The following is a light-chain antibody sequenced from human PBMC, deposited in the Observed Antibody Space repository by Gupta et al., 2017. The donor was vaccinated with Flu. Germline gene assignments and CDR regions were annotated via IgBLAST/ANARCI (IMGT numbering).Light chain of an antibody. J-gene: IGKJ3*01. Sequence: ELVLTQSPGTLSLSPGESATLSCRASQSVSSTFLAWYQQKPGQAPRRLIYGASSRANGIAGRFSGSGSGTDFTLISRRREAEDFAVYYLHQPGMSNAFGHGTKVDIK. V-gene: IGKV3-20*01. CDR1: QSVSSTF. CDR2: GAS. CDR3: HQPGMSNA.